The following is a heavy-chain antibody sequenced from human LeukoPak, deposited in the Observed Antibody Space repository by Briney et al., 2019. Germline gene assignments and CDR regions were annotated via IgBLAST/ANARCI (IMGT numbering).Heavy chain of an antibody. CDR2: INPSGGST. V-gene: IGHV1-46*01. D-gene: IGHD6-19*01. CDR1: GYIFTSYN. Sequence: ASVKVSCKASGYIFTSYNIYWVRQAPGQGLEWMGIINPSGGSTNYAQKFQSRVTMTRDTSTSTVYMELSSLRSEDTAVYYCARFAVHRRITVAGQFGLDYWGQGTLVSLSS. J-gene: IGHJ4*02. CDR3: ARFAVHRRITVAGQFGLDY.